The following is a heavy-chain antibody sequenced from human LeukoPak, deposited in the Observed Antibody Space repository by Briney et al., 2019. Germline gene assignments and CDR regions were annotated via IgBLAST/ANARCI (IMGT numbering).Heavy chain of an antibody. CDR2: INHSGST. CDR1: GGSFSGYY. J-gene: IGHJ4*02. CDR3: ARQAVLRFFDY. V-gene: IGHV4-34*01. Sequence: SETLSLTCAVSGGSFSGYYWSWIRQPPGKGLEWIGEINHSGSTNYNPSLKSRVTISVDTSKNQFSLKLSSVTAADTAVYYCARQAVLRFFDYWGQGTLVTVSS. D-gene: IGHD3-3*01.